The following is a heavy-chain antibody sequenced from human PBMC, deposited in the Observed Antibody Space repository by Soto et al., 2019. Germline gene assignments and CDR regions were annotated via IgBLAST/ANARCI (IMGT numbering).Heavy chain of an antibody. J-gene: IGHJ4*02. V-gene: IGHV2-5*01. D-gene: IGHD2-8*01. Sequence: SGPTLVNPTQTLTLTCTFSAFSLSTNGVGVGWIRQPPGKPLEWLAVIYWNEDKRYSRSLKSRLSITKDTSKNQVVLTMTTMDHVDTATYYCVHTVMVNTITGGHYFEDLRPGSLFNVSS. CDR3: VHTVMVNTITGGHYFED. CDR2: IYWNEDK. CDR1: AFSLSTNGVG.